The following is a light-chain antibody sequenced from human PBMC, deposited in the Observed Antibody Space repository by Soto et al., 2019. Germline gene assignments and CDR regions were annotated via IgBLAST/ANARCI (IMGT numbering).Light chain of an antibody. CDR3: SSYTSSRTLAV. J-gene: IGLJ2*01. CDR1: SSDVGGYNY. Sequence: QSALTQPASVSGSPGQSITISCTGTSSDVGGYNYVPWYQQHPGKAPKLMIYDVSNRPSGVSNRFSGSKSGNTASLTISGLPAEDEADYYCSSYTSSRTLAVFGGGTKLTVL. V-gene: IGLV2-14*01. CDR2: DVS.